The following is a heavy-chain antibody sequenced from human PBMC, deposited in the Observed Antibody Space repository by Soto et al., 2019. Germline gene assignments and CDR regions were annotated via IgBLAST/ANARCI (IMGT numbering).Heavy chain of an antibody. D-gene: IGHD5-12*01. CDR1: GFTFSSYA. J-gene: IGHJ4*02. CDR2: ISSNGSNT. CDR3: ARLYSGYDLFDY. Sequence: PGGSLRLSCAASGFTFSSYAMHWVRQAPGKGLEYVSAISSNGSNTYYANSVKGRFTISRDNSKNTLYLQMGSLRAEDMAVYYCARLYSGYDLFDYWGQGTLVTVSS. V-gene: IGHV3-64*01.